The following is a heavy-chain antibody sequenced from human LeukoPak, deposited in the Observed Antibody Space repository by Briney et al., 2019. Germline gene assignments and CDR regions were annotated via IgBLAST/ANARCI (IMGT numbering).Heavy chain of an antibody. D-gene: IGHD6-19*01. CDR3: ARNFLYSSGWYESWFDP. Sequence: SETLSLTCAVYGGSFSGYYWSWIRQPPGKGLEWIGEINHSGSTNYNPSLKSRVTISVDTSKNQFSLKLSSVTAADTAVYYCARNFLYSSGWYESWFDPWGQGTLVTVSS. CDR2: INHSGST. J-gene: IGHJ5*02. V-gene: IGHV4-34*01. CDR1: GGSFSGYY.